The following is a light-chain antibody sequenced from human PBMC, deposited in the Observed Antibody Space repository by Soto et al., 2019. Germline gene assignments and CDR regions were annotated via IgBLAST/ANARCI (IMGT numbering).Light chain of an antibody. Sequence: EIMLTQSPVTLSLSPGERATLSCRASQAVSNQLTWYQQKPGQAPRHLIYDASRRVTGIPARFSGSVSGTDFTLTLSSLEPEDFAVYYCQQRAGSSTFGQGTRLEIK. CDR1: QAVSNQ. V-gene: IGKV3-11*01. CDR2: DAS. J-gene: IGKJ5*01. CDR3: QQRAGSST.